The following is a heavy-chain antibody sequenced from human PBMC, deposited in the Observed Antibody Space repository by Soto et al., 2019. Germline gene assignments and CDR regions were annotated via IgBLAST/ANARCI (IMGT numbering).Heavy chain of an antibody. J-gene: IGHJ4*02. Sequence: GGSLRLSCTASGFTFSSNAINWVRQAPGKGLEWVSSINSDGSSTSYADSVKGRFTISRDDAKNTLYLQMNSLRAEDTAVYYCARYSYVDYWGQGTQVTVSS. CDR1: GFTFSSNA. D-gene: IGHD5-18*01. V-gene: IGHV3-74*01. CDR2: INSDGSST. CDR3: ARYSYVDY.